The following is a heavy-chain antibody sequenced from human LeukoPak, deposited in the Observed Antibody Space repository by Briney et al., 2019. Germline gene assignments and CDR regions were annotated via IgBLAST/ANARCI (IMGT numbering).Heavy chain of an antibody. D-gene: IGHD2-2*02. CDR2: IKKSESS. V-gene: IGHV4-34*01. CDR3: TRSRERYCTSGSCYIDLQAR. Sequence: KPSETLSLTCAVYGGSLSAYYWSWIRQSPGKGLEWIGEIKKSESSNYNPSLKSRVTISVDTSKNQFSLKMSSVTAADTAVYYCTRSRERYCTSGSCYIDLQARWGQGTLVTVSS. J-gene: IGHJ4*02. CDR1: GGSLSAYY.